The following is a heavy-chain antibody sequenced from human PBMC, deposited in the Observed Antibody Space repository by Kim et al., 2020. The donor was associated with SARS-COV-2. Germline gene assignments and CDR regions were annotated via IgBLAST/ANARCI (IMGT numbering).Heavy chain of an antibody. Sequence: GGSLRLSCAASGFTFSSYWMHWVRQAPGKGLVWVSRINSDGSSTSYADSVKGRFTISRDNAKNTLYLQMNSLRAEDTAVYYCARDPKVAARPGAFDIWGQGTMVTVSS. CDR3: ARDPKVAARPGAFDI. V-gene: IGHV3-74*01. D-gene: IGHD6-6*01. CDR2: INSDGSST. J-gene: IGHJ3*02. CDR1: GFTFSSYW.